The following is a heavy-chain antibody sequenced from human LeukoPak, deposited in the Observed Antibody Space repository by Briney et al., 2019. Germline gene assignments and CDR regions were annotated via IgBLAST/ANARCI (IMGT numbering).Heavy chain of an antibody. CDR1: GFTFSSYA. V-gene: IGHV3-23*01. CDR3: ARSSRRVGASTPYYYYFYMDV. J-gene: IGHJ6*03. CDR2: VSTSGGTT. Sequence: GGSLRLSCVASGFTFSSYALSWVRQAPRKGLEWVSSVSTSGGTTYSADSVKGRFTISRDNSKNTLYLQMNSLRAEDTAVFYCARSSRRVGASTPYYYYFYMDVWGKGTTVTVSS. D-gene: IGHD1-26*01.